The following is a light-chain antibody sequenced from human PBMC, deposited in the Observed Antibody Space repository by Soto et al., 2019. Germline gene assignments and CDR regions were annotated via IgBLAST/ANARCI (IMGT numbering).Light chain of an antibody. CDR2: EVT. CDR1: SSDVGGYNY. V-gene: IGLV2-8*01. J-gene: IGLJ2*01. Sequence: QSALTQPPSASGSPGQTVTISCTGTSSDVGGYNYVSWYQQHPGKAPKLMLYEVTKRPSGVPDRFSGSKSGNTASLTVSGLKADEQPDYYCSSSGGSHNVIFCGGT. CDR3: SSSGGSHNVI.